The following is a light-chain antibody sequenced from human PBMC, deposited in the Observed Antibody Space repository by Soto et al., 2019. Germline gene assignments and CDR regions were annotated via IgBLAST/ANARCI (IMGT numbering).Light chain of an antibody. Sequence: IVLKQSPATLSLWTGERATLSCRASQSVSNHLAWYQQKPGQPPRLLIYDASIRANGIPDRFSGSGSGTDFTLTISRLEPEDFAVYYCQQYGSSPRTFGQGTKVDI. V-gene: IGKV3-20*01. CDR2: DAS. CDR3: QQYGSSPRT. J-gene: IGKJ1*01. CDR1: QSVSNH.